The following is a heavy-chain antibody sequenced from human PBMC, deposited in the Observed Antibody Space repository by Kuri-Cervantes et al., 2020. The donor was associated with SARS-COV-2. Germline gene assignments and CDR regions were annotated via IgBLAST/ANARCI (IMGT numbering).Heavy chain of an antibody. Sequence: GSLRLSCTVSGGSLSSGDYYWSWIRQPPGKGLEWIGYIYYSGSTNYNPSLKSRVTISVDTSKNQFSLKLSSVTAADTAVYYCARDQYCSGGSCYDNYYYMDVWGKGTTVTVSS. CDR2: IYYSGST. D-gene: IGHD2-15*01. J-gene: IGHJ6*03. CDR3: ARDQYCSGGSCYDNYYYMDV. V-gene: IGHV4-61*08. CDR1: GGSLSSGDYY.